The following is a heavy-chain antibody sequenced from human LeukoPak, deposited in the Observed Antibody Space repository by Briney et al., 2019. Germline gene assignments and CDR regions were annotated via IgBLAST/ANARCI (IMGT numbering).Heavy chain of an antibody. CDR1: GYTFTGYY. D-gene: IGHD4-17*01. Sequence: ASVKVSCKASGYTFTGYYMHWVRQAPGQGLEWMGWINPNSGDTNYAQKFQGRVTMTRDTSISTAYMELSRLRSDDTAVYYCATDHGFHYGAYFDYWGQGTLVTVSS. CDR2: INPNSGDT. J-gene: IGHJ4*02. V-gene: IGHV1-2*02. CDR3: ATDHGFHYGAYFDY.